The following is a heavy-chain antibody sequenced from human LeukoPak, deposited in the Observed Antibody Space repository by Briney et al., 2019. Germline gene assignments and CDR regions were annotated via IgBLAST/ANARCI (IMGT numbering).Heavy chain of an antibody. J-gene: IGHJ6*02. CDR1: GFTFSTYG. D-gene: IGHD5-24*01. Sequence: GGSLRLSCAASGFTFSTYGMHWVRQAPGKGLEWVGVIWIDGSNKYYEDSVKGRFTISRDNSKKTLYLLMNSLRAEDTAVYYCARHDGRADYNYNYYYGMDVWGQGTTVTVSS. CDR3: ARHDGRADYNYNYYYGMDV. V-gene: IGHV3-33*01. CDR2: IWIDGSNK.